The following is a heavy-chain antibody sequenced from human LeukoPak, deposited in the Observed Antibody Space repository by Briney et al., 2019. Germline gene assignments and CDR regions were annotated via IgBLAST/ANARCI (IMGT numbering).Heavy chain of an antibody. CDR1: GFYFSSYA. J-gene: IGHJ3*01. Sequence: GGSLRLSCAASGFYFSSYAMHWVRQAPGKGLEWVAAISYDGSNKYYADSVKGRFTISRDNSKNTLYLQMNSLRAEDTAVYYCARRNNAFDSWGQGTMVTVSS. CDR2: ISYDGSNK. V-gene: IGHV3-30*01. D-gene: IGHD1/OR15-1a*01. CDR3: ARRNNAFDS.